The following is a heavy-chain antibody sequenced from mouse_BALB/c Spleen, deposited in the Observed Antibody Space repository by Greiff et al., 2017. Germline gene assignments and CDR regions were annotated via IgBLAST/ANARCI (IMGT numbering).Heavy chain of an antibody. Sequence: QVQLKESGPGLVQPSQSLSITCTVSGFSLTSYGVHWVRQSPGKGLEWLGVIWSGGSTDYNAAFISRLSISKDNSKSQVFFKMNSLQANDTAIYYCARKGYGNYFYAMDYWGQGTSVTVSS. D-gene: IGHD2-10*02. J-gene: IGHJ4*01. CDR1: GFSLTSYG. CDR2: IWSGGST. V-gene: IGHV2-2*02. CDR3: ARKGYGNYFYAMDY.